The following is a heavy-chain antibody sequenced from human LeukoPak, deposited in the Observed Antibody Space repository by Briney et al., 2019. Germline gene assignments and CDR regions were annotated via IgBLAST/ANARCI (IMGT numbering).Heavy chain of an antibody. J-gene: IGHJ4*02. Sequence: QAGGSLRLSCAASGFTVSSSYMSWVRQAPGKGLEWVSVIYSGGFTYYADSVKGRFTISRDNSKNTLYLQMNSLRAEDTAVYYCAKQEILTGSSLFDYWGQGTLVTVSS. CDR1: GFTVSSSY. CDR3: AKQEILTGSSLFDY. V-gene: IGHV3-53*01. D-gene: IGHD3-9*01. CDR2: IYSGGFT.